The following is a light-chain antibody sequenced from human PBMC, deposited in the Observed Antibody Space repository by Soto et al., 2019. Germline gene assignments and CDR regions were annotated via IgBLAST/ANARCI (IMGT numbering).Light chain of an antibody. CDR2: GAS. V-gene: IGKV3D-20*02. J-gene: IGKJ1*01. CDR1: QSVSNNY. Sequence: ELVFKQSPGTLSLSPGERSTLSCRASQSVSNNYLAWYQQQPGQDPRLLSYGASNRATGIPARFSGSGSGTDFTLTISRIEPEDFAVYYCHQRSYWPWTFGQGTKVDIK. CDR3: HQRSYWPWT.